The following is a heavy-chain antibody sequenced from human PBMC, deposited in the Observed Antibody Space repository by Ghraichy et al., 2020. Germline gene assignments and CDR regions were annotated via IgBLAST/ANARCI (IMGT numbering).Heavy chain of an antibody. V-gene: IGHV4-34*12. CDR1: GASFSGYY. CDR2: IIDSGSA. J-gene: IGHJ3*02. Sequence: TLSLTCGVYGASFSGYYWSWIRQPPGKGLQWIGEIIDSGSANYNPSLKSRVTISVDSSQNNLSLKLTSVTAADTAVYFCRQQLIGDDAFDIWGQGTMVNVSS. D-gene: IGHD6-13*01. CDR3: RQQLIGDDAFDI.